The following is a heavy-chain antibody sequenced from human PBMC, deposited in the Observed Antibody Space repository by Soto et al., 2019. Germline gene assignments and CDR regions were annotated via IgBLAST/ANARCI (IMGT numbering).Heavy chain of an antibody. D-gene: IGHD6-19*01. CDR1: GFSLRDSKVG. V-gene: IGHV2-26*01. Sequence: QVTLKEAGPVLVKPTETLTLTCAVSGFSLRDSKVGVSWIRQPPGKALEWLAHIFWHGEKSYSTSLESRLTFSTDPSKGQSVLTMTDLGPVVTATYFCAHVRPWAGAHSYDYWGRGTLVTVSS. CDR2: IFWHGEK. CDR3: AHVRPWAGAHSYDY. J-gene: IGHJ4*02.